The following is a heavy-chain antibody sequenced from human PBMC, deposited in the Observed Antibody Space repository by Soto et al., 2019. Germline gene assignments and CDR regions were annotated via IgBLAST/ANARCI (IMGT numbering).Heavy chain of an antibody. J-gene: IGHJ6*03. CDR3: TRLSDFGYYYMDV. V-gene: IGHV3-73*01. CDR1: GFTFSGSA. D-gene: IGHD3-3*01. CDR2: IRSKANSYAT. Sequence: GGSLRFSCAASGFTFSGSAMHWVRQASGKGLEWVGRIRSKANSYATAYAASVKGRFTISRDDSKNTAYLQMNSLKTEDTAVYYCTRLSDFGYYYMDVWGKGTTVTVSS.